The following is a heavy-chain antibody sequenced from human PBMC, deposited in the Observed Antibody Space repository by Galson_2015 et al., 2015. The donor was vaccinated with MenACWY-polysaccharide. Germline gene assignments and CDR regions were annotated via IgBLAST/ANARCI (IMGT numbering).Heavy chain of an antibody. J-gene: IGHJ3*02. CDR1: NGSISSSSYY. Sequence: ETLSLTCTVSNGSISSSSYYWGWIRQPPGKGLEWIASISYSGSTYCNPSLKSRVTISVDTSRNQFSLKLSSVTAADTAVYYCARHFPYDILTGYAFDIWGQGTMITVSS. D-gene: IGHD3-9*01. CDR3: ARHFPYDILTGYAFDI. V-gene: IGHV4-39*01. CDR2: ISYSGST.